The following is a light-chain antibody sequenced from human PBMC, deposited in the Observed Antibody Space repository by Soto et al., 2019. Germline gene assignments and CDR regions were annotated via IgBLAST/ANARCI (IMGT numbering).Light chain of an antibody. CDR3: QHYGSPGT. Sequence: EIVLTQYPDSLSLAPGDRASVSCRASQTIRSDYLAWYQQKPGQAPRLLIYGASNRATGIPDRFSGSGSGTVFPLTISRMEPEFFAVDYCQHYGSPGTFGQGTKVDIK. V-gene: IGKV3-20*01. CDR1: QTIRSDY. CDR2: GAS. J-gene: IGKJ1*01.